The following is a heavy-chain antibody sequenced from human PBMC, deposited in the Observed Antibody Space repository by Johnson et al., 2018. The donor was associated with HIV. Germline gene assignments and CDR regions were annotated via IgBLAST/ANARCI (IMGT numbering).Heavy chain of an antibody. Sequence: MLLVESGGGVVQPGRSLRLSCAASGFTFDDYGMSWVRQAPGKGLEWVSLIYSGGSTYYADSLQGRFTISRDNSKHTLYLQIHSLRAEDTAVYYCARDPPARSQYNSPPLAFDIWGQGTMVTVSS. V-gene: IGHV3-66*01. J-gene: IGHJ3*02. CDR3: ARDPPARSQYNSPPLAFDI. CDR1: GFTFDDYG. CDR2: IYSGGST. D-gene: IGHD1-14*01.